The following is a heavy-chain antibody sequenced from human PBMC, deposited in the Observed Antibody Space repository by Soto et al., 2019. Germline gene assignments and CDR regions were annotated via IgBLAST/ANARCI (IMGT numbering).Heavy chain of an antibody. D-gene: IGHD6-6*01. CDR3: ARDGLSNSSSFDY. V-gene: IGHV5-51*01. CDR1: GYSFIDYW. Sequence: PGESLKISCKASGYSFIDYWIGWVRQMPGKGLEWMGIIYPGDSDSRYYPSFQGQVTISVDKSISTAYLQWSSLKASDSAMYYCARDGLSNSSSFDYWGQGTLVTVSS. CDR2: IYPGDSDS. J-gene: IGHJ4*02.